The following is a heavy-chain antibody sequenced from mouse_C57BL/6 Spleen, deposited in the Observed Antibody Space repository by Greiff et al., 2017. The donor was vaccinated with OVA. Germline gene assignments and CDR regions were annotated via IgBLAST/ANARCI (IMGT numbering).Heavy chain of an antibody. V-gene: IGHV1-47*01. J-gene: IGHJ2*01. CDR3: TRRISTGDTSLDY. D-gene: IGHD1-1*01. Sequence: QVHVKQSGAELVKPGASVKMSCKASGYTFTTYPIEWVKQNHGKSLEWIGNFHPYNDDTKYNEKFKSKATLTVEKSSSTVYLELSRLTSDDSAVYYCTRRISTGDTSLDYWGQGTTLTVSS. CDR2: FHPYNDDT. CDR1: GYTFTTYP.